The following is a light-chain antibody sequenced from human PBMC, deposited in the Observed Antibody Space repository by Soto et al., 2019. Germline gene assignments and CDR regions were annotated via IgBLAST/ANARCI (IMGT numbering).Light chain of an antibody. V-gene: IGKV3-20*01. CDR3: QHYGSSTFT. CDR1: QSVSSSY. CDR2: DAS. Sequence: IVLTQSPGTLSLSPGERATLSCRASQSVSSSYLAWYQQKPGQAPRLLIYDASSRATGIPDRFSGSESGTDFTLTISRLEPEDFAVYFCQHYGSSTFTFGQGTKLEIK. J-gene: IGKJ2*01.